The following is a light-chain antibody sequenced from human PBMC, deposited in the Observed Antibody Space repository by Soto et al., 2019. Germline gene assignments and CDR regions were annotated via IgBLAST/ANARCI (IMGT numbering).Light chain of an antibody. CDR2: GAS. J-gene: IGKJ1*01. CDR3: QHYDNWPRT. CDR1: QSVSSN. V-gene: IGKV3-15*01. Sequence: EIVMTQSPATLSVSPGEGATLSCTASQSVSSNLAWYQQKPGQTPRLLIYGASTRATDIPARFSGSESGTEFTLTISSLQSEDFAVYYCQHYDNWPRTFGQGTKVDIK.